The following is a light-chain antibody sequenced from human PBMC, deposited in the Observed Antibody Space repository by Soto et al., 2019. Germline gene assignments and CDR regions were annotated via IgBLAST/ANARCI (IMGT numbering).Light chain of an antibody. V-gene: IGKV1-8*01. CDR1: QGISSY. J-gene: IGKJ5*01. CDR2: AAS. Sequence: AIRMTQSPSSLSASTGDRVTITCRASQGISSYLAWYQQKPGKAPKLLIYAASTLQSGVPSRFSGSGSGTDFTLTISCLQSEDSATYYCQQYYSYPITFGQGTRLEIK. CDR3: QQYYSYPIT.